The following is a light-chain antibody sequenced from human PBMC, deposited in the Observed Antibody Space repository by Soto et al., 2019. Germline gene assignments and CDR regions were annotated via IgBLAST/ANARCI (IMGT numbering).Light chain of an antibody. Sequence: SYELTQPPSVSVSPGQTASITCSGDKLGSKYACWYQQKPGQSPVLVIYQDIKRPSGIPERFSGSNSGNTATLTISGTQAMDEADYYCQAWDISTVVFGGGTKLTVL. CDR2: QDI. J-gene: IGLJ2*01. CDR1: KLGSKY. CDR3: QAWDISTVV. V-gene: IGLV3-1*01.